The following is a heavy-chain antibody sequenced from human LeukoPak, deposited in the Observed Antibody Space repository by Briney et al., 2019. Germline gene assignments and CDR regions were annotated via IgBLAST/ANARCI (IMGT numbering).Heavy chain of an antibody. CDR2: ISDNGAVT. CDR3: GIELERRGGYYFDY. J-gene: IGHJ4*02. D-gene: IGHD1-1*01. Sequence: PGGSLRLSCAASGFSFSMYSMSWIRQAPGKGLEWVSVISDNGAVTFYGDSVKGRFTISRDNSKNTLYLQMNSLRAEDTAVYYCGIELERRGGYYFDYWGQGTLVTVSS. V-gene: IGHV3-23*01. CDR1: GFSFSMYS.